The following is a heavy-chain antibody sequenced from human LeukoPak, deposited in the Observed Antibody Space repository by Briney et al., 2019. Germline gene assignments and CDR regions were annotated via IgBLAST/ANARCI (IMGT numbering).Heavy chain of an antibody. Sequence: GGSLRLSCTASGFTFGDYAMSWFRQAPGKGLEWVGFIRSKAYGGTTEYAASVKGRFTISRDDSKSIAYLQMNSLKTEDTAVYYCTRTTYLYGDYTPPHFDYWGQGTLVTVSS. CDR2: IRSKAYGGTT. D-gene: IGHD4-17*01. CDR1: GFTFGDYA. V-gene: IGHV3-49*03. CDR3: TRTTYLYGDYTPPHFDY. J-gene: IGHJ4*02.